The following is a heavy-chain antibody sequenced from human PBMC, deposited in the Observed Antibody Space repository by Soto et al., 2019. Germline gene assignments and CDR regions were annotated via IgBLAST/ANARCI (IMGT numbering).Heavy chain of an antibody. V-gene: IGHV4-59*08. D-gene: IGHD6-19*01. CDR2: IYYTGST. J-gene: IGHJ5*01. CDR3: AGRLAVAGPYWFDS. CDR1: GGSISSYY. Sequence: PSETLSLTCTVSGGSISSYYWSWIRQPPGKGLEWIVHIYYTGSTNYNPSLKSRVTISVDTSKNQFSLKLSSVTAADTAVYYCAGRLAVAGPYWFDSCGQGTLVSVSS.